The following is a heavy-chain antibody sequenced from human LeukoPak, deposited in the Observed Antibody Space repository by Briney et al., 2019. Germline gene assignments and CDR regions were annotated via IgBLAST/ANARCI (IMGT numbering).Heavy chain of an antibody. CDR2: IYTSGST. CDR1: GGSLSSSSYY. Sequence: SETLSLTCTVSGGSLSSSSYYWSWIRQPAGKGLEWIGRIYTSGSTNYNPSLKSRVTMSVDTSKNQFSLKLSSVTAADTAMYYRARDGGSVDSYYMDVWGKGTTVTISS. J-gene: IGHJ6*03. D-gene: IGHD3-16*01. CDR3: ARDGGSVDSYYMDV. V-gene: IGHV4-61*02.